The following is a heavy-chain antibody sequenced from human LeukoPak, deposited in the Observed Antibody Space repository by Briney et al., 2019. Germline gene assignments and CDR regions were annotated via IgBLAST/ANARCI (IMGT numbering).Heavy chain of an antibody. D-gene: IGHD4-17*01. J-gene: IGHJ4*02. CDR1: GYSFTSYW. V-gene: IGHV5-51*01. Sequence: LGESLKISCKGSGYSFTSYWIGWVRQMPGKGLEWMGIIYPGDSDTRYSPSFQGQVTISADKSISTAYLQWSSLKASDTAMYYCARPRVPRHDDYGDPYYFDYWGQGTLVTVSS. CDR3: ARPRVPRHDDYGDPYYFDY. CDR2: IYPGDSDT.